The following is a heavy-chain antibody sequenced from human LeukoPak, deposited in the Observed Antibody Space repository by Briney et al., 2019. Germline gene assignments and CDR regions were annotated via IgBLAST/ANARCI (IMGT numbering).Heavy chain of an antibody. J-gene: IGHJ5*02. Sequence: PSQTLSLTCTVSGGSISSGGYYWSWIRQPPGKGLEWIGYIYHSGSTYYNPSLKSRVTISVDRSKNQFSLKLSSVTAADTAVYYCARGCIAARPRFDPWGQGTLVTVSS. CDR2: IYHSGST. D-gene: IGHD6-6*01. CDR3: ARGCIAARPRFDP. V-gene: IGHV4-30-2*01. CDR1: GGSISSGGYY.